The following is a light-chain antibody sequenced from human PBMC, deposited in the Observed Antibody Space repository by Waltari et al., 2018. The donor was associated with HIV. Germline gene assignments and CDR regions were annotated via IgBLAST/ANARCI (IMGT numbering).Light chain of an antibody. CDR3: QQLNSYPRT. CDR1: QGISSH. CDR2: AAS. J-gene: IGKJ1*01. V-gene: IGKV1-9*01. Sequence: DIQLTQSPSFLSASVGDRVTITCRASQGISSHLAWYQQKPGKAPKLLIYAASTLQSGVPSWFSGSGSGTEFTLTISSLQPEDFATYYCQQLNSYPRTFGQGTKVEIK.